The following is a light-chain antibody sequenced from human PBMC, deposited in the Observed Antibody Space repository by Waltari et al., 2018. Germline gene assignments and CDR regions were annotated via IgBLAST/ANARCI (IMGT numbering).Light chain of an antibody. CDR1: TSNIGSNL. CDR3: AAWDDSLNGHWV. CDR2: RSD. Sequence: QSVLTQPPSASGTPGQRVTISCSGSTSNIGSNLVNWYQQPPGKAPKFLIYRSDQRTSGVPDRFSGSKSGTSASLAISGLQSEDEADYYYAAWDDSLNGHWVFGGGTKVTVL. V-gene: IGLV1-44*01. J-gene: IGLJ3*02.